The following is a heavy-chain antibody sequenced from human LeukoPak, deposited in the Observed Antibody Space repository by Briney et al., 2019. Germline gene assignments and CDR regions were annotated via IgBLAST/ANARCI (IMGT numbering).Heavy chain of an antibody. Sequence: PGGSLRLSCAASGFTFSSYAMSWVRQAPGKGLEWVSVISGSGGSTYYADSVKGRFTISRDNSKNTLYLQMNSLRAEDTAVYYCAKDGGYDFWSGYNRYYYYGMDVWGQGTTVTVSS. CDR1: GFTFSSYA. D-gene: IGHD3-3*01. J-gene: IGHJ6*02. V-gene: IGHV3-23*01. CDR3: AKDGGYDFWSGYNRYYYYGMDV. CDR2: ISGSGGST.